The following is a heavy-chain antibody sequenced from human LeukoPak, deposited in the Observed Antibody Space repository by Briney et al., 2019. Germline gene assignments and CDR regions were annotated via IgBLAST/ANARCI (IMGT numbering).Heavy chain of an antibody. J-gene: IGHJ6*03. CDR2: INPNSGGT. V-gene: IGHV1-2*02. Sequence: ASVKVSCKASGYTFTGYYMHWVRQAPGQGLEWMGWINPNSGGTNYAQKFQGRVTMTRDTSISTAYMELSRLRSDDTAVYYCARLGYSSSTSCYTGDYYYYYYMDVWGKGTTVTVSS. D-gene: IGHD2-2*02. CDR1: GYTFTGYY. CDR3: ARLGYSSSTSCYTGDYYYYYYMDV.